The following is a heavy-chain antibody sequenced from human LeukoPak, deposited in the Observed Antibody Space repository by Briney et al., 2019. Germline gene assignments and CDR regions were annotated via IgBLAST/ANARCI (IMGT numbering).Heavy chain of an antibody. CDR1: GASISSYY. V-gene: IGHV4-59*01. CDR3: ARDRRDIVVVPAAMDYYYYGMDV. CDR2: IYYSGST. D-gene: IGHD2-2*01. Sequence: SETLSLTCTVSGASISSYYWSGIRQPPGKGLEWIGYIYYSGSTNYNPSLKSRVTISVDTSKNQFSLKLSSVTAADTAVYYCARDRRDIVVVPAAMDYYYYGMDVWGKGTTVTVSS. J-gene: IGHJ6*04.